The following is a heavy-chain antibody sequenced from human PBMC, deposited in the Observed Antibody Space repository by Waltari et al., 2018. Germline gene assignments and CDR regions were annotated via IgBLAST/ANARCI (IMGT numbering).Heavy chain of an antibody. CDR3: AKERIWANFFDY. Sequence: VQLVQSGADVKKPGDSVTVSCKPSEYTFTGFSLHWVRQAPGHGPEWVGGINPNNGDTNYARKFQGRVTMTWDKSVTSVYMELTSLTSDDTAVYYCAKERIWANFFDYWGQGTLVTVSS. V-gene: IGHV1-2*02. CDR2: INPNNGDT. CDR1: EYTFTGFS. D-gene: IGHD7-27*01. J-gene: IGHJ4*02.